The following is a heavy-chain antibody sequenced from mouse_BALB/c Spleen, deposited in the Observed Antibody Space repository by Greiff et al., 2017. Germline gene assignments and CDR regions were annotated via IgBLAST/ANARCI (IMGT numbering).Heavy chain of an antibody. V-gene: IGHV1-14*01. D-gene: IGHD4-1*01. CDR2: INPYNDGT. CDR1: GYTFTSYV. Sequence: VQLQQSGPELVKPGASVKMSCKASGYTFTSYVMHWVKQKPGQGLEWIGYINPYNDGTKYNEKFKGKATLTSDKSSSTAYMELSSLTSEDSAVYYCARKKLGGDYYARDDWGQGTSVTVSS. CDR3: ARKKLGGDYYARDD. J-gene: IGHJ4*01.